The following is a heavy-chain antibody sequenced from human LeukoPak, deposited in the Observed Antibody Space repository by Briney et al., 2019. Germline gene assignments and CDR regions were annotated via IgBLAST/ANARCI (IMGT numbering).Heavy chain of an antibody. D-gene: IGHD3-10*01. CDR2: IYHSGST. CDR3: ARAARTYYGSGSFPGWFDP. CDR1: SGSISSGGYS. Sequence: SQTLSLTCAVSSGSISSGGYSWSWIRQPPGKGLEWIGYIYHSGSTYYNPSLKSRVTISVDRSKNQFSLKLSSVTAADTAVYYCARAARTYYGSGSFPGWFDPWGQGTLVTVSS. J-gene: IGHJ5*02. V-gene: IGHV4-30-2*01.